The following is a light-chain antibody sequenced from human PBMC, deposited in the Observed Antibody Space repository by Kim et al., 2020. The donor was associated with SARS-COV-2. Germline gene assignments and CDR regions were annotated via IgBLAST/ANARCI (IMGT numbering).Light chain of an antibody. J-gene: IGLJ2*01. CDR2: DVS. Sequence: QSALTQPRSVSGSPGQSVTISCTGTSSDVGGYNYVSWYQQHPGKAPKLMIYDVSKRPSGVPDRFSGSKSGNTASLTISGLQAGDEADYYCCSYAGSYTFGVFGGGTQLTV. V-gene: IGLV2-11*01. CDR1: SSDVGGYNY. CDR3: CSYAGSYTFGV.